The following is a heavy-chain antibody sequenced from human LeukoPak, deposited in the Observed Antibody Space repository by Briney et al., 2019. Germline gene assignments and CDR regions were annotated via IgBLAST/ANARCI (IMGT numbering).Heavy chain of an antibody. D-gene: IGHD2-2*01. V-gene: IGHV3-30*04. J-gene: IGHJ4*02. CDR3: ARERASCYFDY. Sequence: GSLRLSCADSGFTFSIYTMHWLRQAPGTGLEWVAVISNNGGYINYVDSVRGRFTISRDNSRNTLYLQMDSLRAEDTVVYYCARERASCYFDYWGQGTPVTVSS. CDR2: ISNNGGYI. CDR1: GFTFSIYT.